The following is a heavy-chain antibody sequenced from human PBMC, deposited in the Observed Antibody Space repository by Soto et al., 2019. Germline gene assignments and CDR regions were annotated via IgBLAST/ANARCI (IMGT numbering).Heavy chain of an antibody. J-gene: IGHJ4*02. D-gene: IGHD5-12*01. CDR2: IYSSGST. Sequence: SETLSLTCTVSDGSVSSGHYYWTWIRQPPGKGRDGIGYIYSSGSTLYNPSLKSRVIISVDTSMNHFSLKLSSVTAADTAVYYCARDSLAFFDSWGQGTLVTVSS. CDR3: ARDSLAFFDS. V-gene: IGHV4-61*01. CDR1: DGSVSSGHYY.